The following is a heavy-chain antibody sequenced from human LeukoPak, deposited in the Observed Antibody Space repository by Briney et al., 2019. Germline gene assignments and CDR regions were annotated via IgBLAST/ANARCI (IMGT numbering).Heavy chain of an antibody. D-gene: IGHD3-3*01. CDR2: INHSGST. CDR1: GGSFSGYY. CDR3: ASPPRFWSGYCFDY. Sequence: SETLSLTCAVYGGSFSGYYWSWIRQPPGKGLEWIGEINHSGSTNYNPSLKSRVTISVDTSKNQFSLKLSSVTAADTAVYYCASPPRFWSGYCFDYWGQGTLVTVSS. J-gene: IGHJ4*02. V-gene: IGHV4-34*01.